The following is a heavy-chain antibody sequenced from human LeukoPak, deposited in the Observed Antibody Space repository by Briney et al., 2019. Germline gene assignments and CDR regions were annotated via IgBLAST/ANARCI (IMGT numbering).Heavy chain of an antibody. Sequence: PSETLSLTCTVSGYSISNGYYWGWIRQPPGKGLEWVGSISHRGSTYYNPSLRSRITISLDRSKQKFALKLTSVTAADTAVYFCARGAEYYAIWRGYAGYSDYWGQGISVTVSS. V-gene: IGHV4-38-2*02. D-gene: IGHD3-3*01. CDR1: GYSISNGYY. CDR3: ARGAEYYAIWRGYAGYSDY. CDR2: ISHRGST. J-gene: IGHJ4*02.